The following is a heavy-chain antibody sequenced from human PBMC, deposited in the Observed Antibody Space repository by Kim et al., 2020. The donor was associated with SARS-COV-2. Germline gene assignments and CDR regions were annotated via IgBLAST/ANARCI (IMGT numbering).Heavy chain of an antibody. V-gene: IGHV3-30*04. CDR3: ARDDYGDCELPAY. Sequence: GGSLRLSCAASGFTFSSYAMHWVRQAPGKGLEWVAVISYDGSNKYYADSVKGRFTISRDNSKNTLYLQMNSLRAEDTAVYYCARDDYGDCELPAYWGQGT. CDR2: ISYDGSNK. J-gene: IGHJ4*02. D-gene: IGHD4-17*01. CDR1: GFTFSSYA.